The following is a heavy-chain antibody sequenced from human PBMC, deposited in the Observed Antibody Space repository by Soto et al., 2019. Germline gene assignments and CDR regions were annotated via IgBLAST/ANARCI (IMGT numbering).Heavy chain of an antibody. CDR1: GYSITAGGYY. D-gene: IGHD6-19*01. V-gene: IGHV4-31*03. CDR2: FYSSGSI. CDR3: ARMYSSGSGWFHP. J-gene: IGHJ5*02. Sequence: SETLSLTCFVSGYSITAGGYYWSWIRHHPGKGLEWIGSFYSSGSIIYNPSLRSRVSISGDTSSNQFSMSLTSVTAADAARYYCARMYSSGSGWFHPWGQGTLVTVSS.